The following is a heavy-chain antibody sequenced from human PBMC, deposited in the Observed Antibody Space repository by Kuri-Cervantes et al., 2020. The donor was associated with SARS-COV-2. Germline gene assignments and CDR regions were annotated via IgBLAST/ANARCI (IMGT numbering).Heavy chain of an antibody. CDR2: SDYSATT. J-gene: IGHJ4*02. V-gene: IGHV4-39*01. D-gene: IGHD3-3*01. CDR3: ASDDFWSGYLYSY. Sequence: SETLSLTCTVSGGSIRSSSHHWVWIRQSPGKGLEWIGSSDYSATTYYNPSLKTRVTMSVDSSKNQFSLKLSSVTAADTAVYYCASDDFWSGYLYSYWGQGTLVTVSS. CDR1: GGSIRSSSHH.